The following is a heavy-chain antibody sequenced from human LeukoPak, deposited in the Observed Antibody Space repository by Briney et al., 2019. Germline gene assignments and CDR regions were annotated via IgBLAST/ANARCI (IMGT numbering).Heavy chain of an antibody. CDR3: ARDHGDFVQHD. V-gene: IGHV4-39*01. J-gene: IGHJ4*02. D-gene: IGHD4-17*01. CDR2: IYYNGIT. Sequence: NPSETLSLTCTVSGDSISSGNFYWGWIRQPPGKELQWIGSIYYNGITHYNPSLESRVTISADTSTNEFSLKLRPVTAADTAMYYCARDHGDFVQHDWGQGTLVTVSS. CDR1: GDSISSGNFY.